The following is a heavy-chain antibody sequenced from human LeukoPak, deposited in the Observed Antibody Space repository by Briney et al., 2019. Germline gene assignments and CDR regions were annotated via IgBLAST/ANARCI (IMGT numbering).Heavy chain of an antibody. CDR3: ASAVEMATTADY. V-gene: IGHV1-69*13. J-gene: IGHJ4*02. D-gene: IGHD5-24*01. CDR2: IIPIFGTA. CDR1: GGTFSSYA. Sequence: SVKVSCKASGGTFSSYAISWVRQAPGQGLEWMGGIIPIFGTANYAQKFQGRVTITADESTSTAYMELSSLRSEDAAVYYCASAVEMATTADYWGQGTLATVSS.